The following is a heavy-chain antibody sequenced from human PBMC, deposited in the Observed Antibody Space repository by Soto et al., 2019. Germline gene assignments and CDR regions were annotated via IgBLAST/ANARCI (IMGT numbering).Heavy chain of an antibody. V-gene: IGHV3-23*01. Sequence: EVQLLESGGGLLQPGGSLRLSCAASGFTFSSYAMSWVRQAPGKGLEWVSLIGGSGGSTFYADSVEGRFTISRDNSKNTLFLQMNSLRAEDTAVYYCARGPSHIGTGIVPAAIRGGYNYFDPWGQGTRVTVSS. CDR3: ARGPSHIGTGIVPAAIRGGYNYFDP. CDR1: GFTFSSYA. D-gene: IGHD2-2*01. CDR2: IGGSGGST. J-gene: IGHJ5*02.